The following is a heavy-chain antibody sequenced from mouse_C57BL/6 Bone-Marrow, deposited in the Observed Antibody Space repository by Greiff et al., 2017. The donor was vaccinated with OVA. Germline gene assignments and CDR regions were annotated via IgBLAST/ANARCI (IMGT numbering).Heavy chain of an antibody. J-gene: IGHJ3*01. CDR3: ASLDAD. V-gene: IGHV3-6*01. CDR1: GFSITSGSY. Sequence: EVKLLESGPGLVKPSQSLSLTCSVTGFSITSGSYWNWLRQFPGNKLEWMGYISYDGSNNYNPSLKNRITITRDTSKIQFFLMLNPVTTEDTATYYCASLDADWGQGTLVTVSA. CDR2: ISYDGSN.